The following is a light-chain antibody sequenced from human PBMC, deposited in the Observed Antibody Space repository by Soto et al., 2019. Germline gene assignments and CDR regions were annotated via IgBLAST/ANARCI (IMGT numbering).Light chain of an antibody. Sequence: QSVLTQPPSASGSPGQSVTISCTGTSSDVGGYDSVSWYQQHPNKAPKLMIYEVTKRPSGVPDRFSGSKSGSTASLTVSGLQAEDEADYYCSSYAGNNNLIFGGGT. V-gene: IGLV2-8*01. CDR3: SSYAGNNNLI. CDR1: SSDVGGYDS. J-gene: IGLJ2*01. CDR2: EVT.